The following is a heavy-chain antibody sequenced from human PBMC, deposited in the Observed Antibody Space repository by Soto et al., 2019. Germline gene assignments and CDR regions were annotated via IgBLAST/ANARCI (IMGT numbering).Heavy chain of an antibody. J-gene: IGHJ6*02. CDR1: GGSLISYA. CDR3: ARDGSTVETAMVSQYYYGMDV. D-gene: IGHD5-18*01. Sequence: QVQLVQSGAEVRKPGSSVKVSCKVSGGSLISYAISWVRQAPGQGLEWVGGIVPLFGRGNHAQRFQGRVKSTGDNSTSTVHMELTSLRSEDTAVYYGARDGSTVETAMVSQYYYGMDVWGRGTTVTVSS. CDR2: IVPLFGRG. V-gene: IGHV1-69*14.